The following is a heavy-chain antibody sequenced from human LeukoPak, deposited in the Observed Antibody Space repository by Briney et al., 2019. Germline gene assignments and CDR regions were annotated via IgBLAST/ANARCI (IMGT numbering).Heavy chain of an antibody. Sequence: PSETLSLTCTVSGGSISSSSYYWGWIRQPPGKGLEWIGSIYYSGSTYYNPSLKSRVTISVDTSKKQFSLRLSSVTAADTAVYYCARGDTTGSNYFDPWGQGTPVTVSS. CDR2: IYYSGST. J-gene: IGHJ5*02. D-gene: IGHD4/OR15-4a*01. CDR3: ARGDTTGSNYFDP. CDR1: GGSISSSSYY. V-gene: IGHV4-39*07.